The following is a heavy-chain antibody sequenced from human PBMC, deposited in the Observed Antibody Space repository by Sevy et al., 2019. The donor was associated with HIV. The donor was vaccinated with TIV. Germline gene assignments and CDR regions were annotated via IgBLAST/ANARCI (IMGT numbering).Heavy chain of an antibody. D-gene: IGHD3-22*01. J-gene: IGHJ4*02. CDR2: VYPRDSDT. CDR3: ARLSSSGYEY. CDR1: GYSFTPYW. V-gene: IGHV5-51*01. Sequence: GESLKISCKASGYSFTPYWIGWVRQMPGKGLEWMGIVYPRDSDTRYSPSFQGHVTISADKSISTAYLQWSSLKASDTAMYYCARLSSSGYEYWGQGPLVTVSS.